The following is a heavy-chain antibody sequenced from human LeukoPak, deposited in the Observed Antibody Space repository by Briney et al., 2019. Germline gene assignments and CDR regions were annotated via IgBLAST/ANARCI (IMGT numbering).Heavy chain of an antibody. CDR3: ARTRAAVVVPAAIPVAVAGFFDY. CDR1: GGTFSSYA. J-gene: IGHJ4*02. CDR2: IIPIFGTA. D-gene: IGHD2-2*02. V-gene: IGHV1-69*05. Sequence: SVKVSCKASGGTFSSYAISWVRQAPGQGLEWMGGIIPIFGTANYAQKFQGRVTITTDESTSTAYMELSSLRSEDTAVYYCARTRAAVVVPAAIPVAVAGFFDYWGQGTLVTVSS.